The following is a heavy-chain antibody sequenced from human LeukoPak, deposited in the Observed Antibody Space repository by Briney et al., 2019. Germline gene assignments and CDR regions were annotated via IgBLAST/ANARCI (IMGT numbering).Heavy chain of an antibody. Sequence: SVKVSCKASGYTFTSYYMHWVRQAPGQGLEWMGGIIPIFGTANYAQKFQGRVTITADKSTSTAYMELSSLRSEDTAVYYCAREPRAYYYDSSGYHGPAFDIWGQGTMVTVSS. V-gene: IGHV1-69*06. CDR3: AREPRAYYYDSSGYHGPAFDI. J-gene: IGHJ3*02. D-gene: IGHD3-22*01. CDR1: GYTFTSYY. CDR2: IIPIFGTA.